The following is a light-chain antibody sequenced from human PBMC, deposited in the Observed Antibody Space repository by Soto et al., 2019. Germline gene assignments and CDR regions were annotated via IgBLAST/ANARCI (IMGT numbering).Light chain of an antibody. V-gene: IGLV2-14*01. CDR3: SSYTSSSTLS. CDR1: TSDIGAYDR. J-gene: IGLJ2*01. CDR2: EVS. Sequence: QSALTQPASVTGSPGQSITISCTGTTSDIGAYDRVSWFRQYPGTAPKLMIYEVSNRPSGVSNRFSGSKSGNTASLTISGLQAEDEADYYCSSYTSSSTLSLGGGTKLTVL.